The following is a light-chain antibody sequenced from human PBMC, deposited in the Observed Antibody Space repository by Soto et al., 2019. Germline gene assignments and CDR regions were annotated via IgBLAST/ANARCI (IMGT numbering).Light chain of an antibody. CDR2: SNN. J-gene: IGLJ1*01. CDR3: AAWDSRLEGFV. V-gene: IGLV1-44*01. CDR1: SSNIGDNT. Sequence: QSVLTQPPSASGTPGQSVTISCSGSSSNIGDNTVSWFQQLLGTAPRLLIHSNNKWPSGVPDRFSGSKSGTSGSLAISGLQSEDEADYYCAAWDSRLEGFVFGTGTKVTVL.